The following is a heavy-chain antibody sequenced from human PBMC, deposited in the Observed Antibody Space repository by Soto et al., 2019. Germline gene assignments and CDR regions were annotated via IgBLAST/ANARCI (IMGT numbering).Heavy chain of an antibody. V-gene: IGHV3-72*01. CDR1: GFTFSDHY. CDR3: ARYSGSYSRGLDY. J-gene: IGHJ4*02. D-gene: IGHD1-26*01. Sequence: PGGFLRLSCAASGFTFSDHYMEWVRQAPGKGLEWVGRIRNKANSYSTEYAASVKGRFTISRDDSMNSLYLQMNSLKTEDTAVFYCARYSGSYSRGLDYWGQGTPVTSPQ. CDR2: IRNKANSYST.